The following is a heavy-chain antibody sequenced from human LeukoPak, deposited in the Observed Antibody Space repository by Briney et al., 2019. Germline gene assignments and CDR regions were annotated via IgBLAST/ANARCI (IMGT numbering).Heavy chain of an antibody. Sequence: SGPTLVKPTQTLTLTCTFSGFSLSTTGVGVGWIRQPPGKAPEWLSLISWDGDDRYTPSLKSRLTITKDTSKNQVVPIMTNMHPVDTATYYCVRLNGYPRRWFDPWGQGTLVTVSS. V-gene: IGHV2-5*02. CDR1: GFSLSTTGVG. D-gene: IGHD3-22*01. J-gene: IGHJ5*02. CDR2: ISWDGDD. CDR3: VRLNGYPRRWFDP.